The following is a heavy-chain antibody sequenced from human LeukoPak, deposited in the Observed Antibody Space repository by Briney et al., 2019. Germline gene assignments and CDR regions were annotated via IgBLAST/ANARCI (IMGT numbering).Heavy chain of an antibody. CDR2: IWYDGSNK. J-gene: IGHJ5*02. CDR3: ARDSGSSWYALSHHWFDP. Sequence: GGSLRLSCAASGFTFNNYCMHWVRQAPGKGLEWVAVIWYDGSNKYYADSVKGRFTISRDNSKNTQYLQMSSLRAEDTAVYYCARDSGSSWYALSHHWFDPWGQGTLVTVSS. V-gene: IGHV3-33*01. CDR1: GFTFNNYC. D-gene: IGHD6-13*01.